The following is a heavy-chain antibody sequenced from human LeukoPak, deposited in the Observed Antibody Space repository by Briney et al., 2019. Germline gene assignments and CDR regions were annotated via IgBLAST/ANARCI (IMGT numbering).Heavy chain of an antibody. CDR3: ARYLYAFALDV. D-gene: IGHD2-8*01. V-gene: IGHV3-74*01. CDR1: GFAFSGNW. J-gene: IGHJ6*03. Sequence: GGSLRLSCADSGFAFSGNWMSWVRQVLGKGLVWVSHINSDGRIIRYADSVKGRFTISRDKANNTLYLQMNSLRAEDTGVYYCARYLYAFALDVWGKGTTVTVS. CDR2: INSDGRII.